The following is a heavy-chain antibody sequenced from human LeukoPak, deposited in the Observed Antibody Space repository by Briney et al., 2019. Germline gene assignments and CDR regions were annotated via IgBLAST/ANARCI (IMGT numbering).Heavy chain of an antibody. V-gene: IGHV4-61*01. J-gene: IGHJ3*02. CDR1: GFTFSSRDW. CDR3: AKSNGYGLIDI. Sequence: GSLRLSCVASGFTFSSRDWMTWIRQPPGKGLEWIGYIYYSGSTNYNPSLKSRVTISVDTPKNQFSLNLTSVTAADTAVYYCAKSNGYGLIDIWGQGTMVTVSS. CDR2: IYYSGST. D-gene: IGHD3-10*01.